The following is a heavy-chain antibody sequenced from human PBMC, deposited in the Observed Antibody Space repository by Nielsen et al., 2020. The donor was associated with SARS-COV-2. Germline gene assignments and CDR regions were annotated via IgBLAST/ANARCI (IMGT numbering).Heavy chain of an antibody. CDR3: ARARGAYGDYYYYYYTDV. D-gene: IGHD4-17*01. V-gene: IGHV6-1*01. CDR1: GDSVSSSSAA. J-gene: IGHJ6*03. CDR2: TYYRSKWYN. Sequence: LRLSCAISGDSVSSSSAAWNWIRQSPSRGLEWLGRTYYRSKWYNDYAVSVKSRMTINPDTSKNQFSLQLNSMTPEDTAVYYCARARGAYGDYYYYYYTDVWGKGTTVTVSS.